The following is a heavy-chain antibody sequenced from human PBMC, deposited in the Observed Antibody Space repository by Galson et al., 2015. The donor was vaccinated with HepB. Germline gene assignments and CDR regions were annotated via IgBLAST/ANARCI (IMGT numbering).Heavy chain of an antibody. J-gene: IGHJ5*02. CDR1: GGTFSSYA. D-gene: IGHD3-9*01. Sequence: SVKVSCKASGGTFSSYAISWVRQAPGQGLEWMGRIIPILGIANYAQKFQGRVTITADKSTSTAYMELSSLRSEDTAVYYCARLGGILTGSDPFDPWGQGTLVTVSS. V-gene: IGHV1-69*04. CDR3: ARLGGILTGSDPFDP. CDR2: IIPILGIA.